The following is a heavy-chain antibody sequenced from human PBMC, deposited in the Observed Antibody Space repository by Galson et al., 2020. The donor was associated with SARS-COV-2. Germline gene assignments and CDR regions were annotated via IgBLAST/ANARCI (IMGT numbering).Heavy chain of an antibody. D-gene: IGHD3-22*01. CDR1: GYTFTGYY. CDR2: INPNSGGT. Sequence: ALVKVSCKASGYTFTGYYMHWVRQAPGQGLEWMGWINPNSGGTNYAQKFQGRVTMTRDTSISTAYMELSRLRSDDTAVYYCARDGYYDSSGYYQNDAFDIWGQGTMVTVSS. CDR3: ARDGYYDSSGYYQNDAFDI. V-gene: IGHV1-2*02. J-gene: IGHJ3*02.